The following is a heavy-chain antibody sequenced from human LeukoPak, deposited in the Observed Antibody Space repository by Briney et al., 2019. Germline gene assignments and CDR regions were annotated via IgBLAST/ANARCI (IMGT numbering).Heavy chain of an antibody. V-gene: IGHV1-2*02. CDR1: GYTFTGYY. CDR3: ARGVGSTAVLDH. CDR2: INPKNGTT. D-gene: IGHD1-26*01. J-gene: IGHJ4*02. Sequence: ASVKVSRKASGYTFTGYYIFWMRQAPGQGLEWMGWINPKNGTTKYAQKSQGRVTLTRDTSISTAYMEISRVTYDDTAVYSCARGVGSTAVLDHWGQGTLVTVSS.